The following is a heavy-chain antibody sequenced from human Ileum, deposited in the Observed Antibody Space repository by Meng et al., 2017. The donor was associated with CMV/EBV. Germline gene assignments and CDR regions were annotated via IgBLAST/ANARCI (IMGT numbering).Heavy chain of an antibody. CDR1: GFMLDKYW. J-gene: IGHJ4*02. CDR2: IKEDGSEK. Sequence: GGSLRLSCAASGFMLDKYWMTWVRQAPGKGLDWVANIKEDGSEKNYVDSVKGRFTISRDNSNNLVHLQMSDLRADDTSVCYCARWGGEGSTSGFDYWGQGTQVTVSS. V-gene: IGHV3-7*01. CDR3: ARWGGEGSTSGFDY. D-gene: IGHD2/OR15-2a*01.